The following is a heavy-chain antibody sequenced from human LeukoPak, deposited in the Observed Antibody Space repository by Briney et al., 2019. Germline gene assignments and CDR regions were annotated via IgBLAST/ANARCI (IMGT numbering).Heavy chain of an antibody. D-gene: IGHD5-18*01. CDR2: MNPNNGNT. CDR3: ASSSLYSYGSMVDY. Sequence: GASVKVSCKASGYTFTSYDIKWVRQATGQGLEWMGWMNPNNGNTGYAQKFQGRVTMTRNTSISTAYMELSSLRSEDTAVYYCASSSLYSYGSMVDYWGQGTLVTVSS. V-gene: IGHV1-8*01. CDR1: GYTFTSYD. J-gene: IGHJ4*02.